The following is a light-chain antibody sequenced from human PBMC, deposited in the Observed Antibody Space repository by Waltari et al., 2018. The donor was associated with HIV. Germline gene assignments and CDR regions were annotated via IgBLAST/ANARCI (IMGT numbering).Light chain of an antibody. J-gene: IGLJ1*01. CDR1: SPNIGKNS. CDR3: GTWDSSLSGGV. V-gene: IGLV1-51*01. CDR2: DNN. Sequence: QSVLTQPPSVSAAPGQKVTISCSGSSPNIGKNSLSRYQHLPGTAPKLLIYDNNKRPSGIPDRFSGSKSGTSATLGITGLQTGDEADYYCGTWDSSLSGGVFGTGTKVTVL.